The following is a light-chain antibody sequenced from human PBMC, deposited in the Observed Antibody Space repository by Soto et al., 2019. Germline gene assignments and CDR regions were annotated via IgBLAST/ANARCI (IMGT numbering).Light chain of an antibody. V-gene: IGKV3-15*01. CDR1: QSVGSK. Sequence: EIVMTQSPATLSVSPGERATLSCRASQSVGSKLGWYQQKPGQAPRLLIYDASTRATGIPARFSGSGSGTEFTLNTSSLQSQNDAVDYCQKYNNWPPVTFGGGTKVEIK. J-gene: IGKJ4*01. CDR3: QKYNNWPPVT. CDR2: DAS.